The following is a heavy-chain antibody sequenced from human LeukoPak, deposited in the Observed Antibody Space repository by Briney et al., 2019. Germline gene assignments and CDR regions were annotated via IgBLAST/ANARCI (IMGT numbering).Heavy chain of an antibody. J-gene: IGHJ4*02. Sequence: GGSLRLSCAGSGFTFRNAWMTWVRQAPGKGLEWVGRIKSKVDGETTDYAAPVKGRFTISRDDSENALYLQMNSLKAEDTAVYYCTTDRPCSGGGDIAYWGQGTLVTVSS. CDR2: IKSKVDGETT. CDR3: TTDRPCSGGGDIAY. CDR1: GFTFRNAW. D-gene: IGHD3-16*02. V-gene: IGHV3-15*01.